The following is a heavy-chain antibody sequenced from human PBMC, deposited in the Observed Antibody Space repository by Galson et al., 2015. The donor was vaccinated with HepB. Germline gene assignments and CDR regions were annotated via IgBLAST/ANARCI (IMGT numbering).Heavy chain of an antibody. J-gene: IGHJ4*02. D-gene: IGHD1-7*01. Sequence: SVKVSCKASGFTFNSYGFTWVRQAPGQGLEWIGWISAYNGNTDYAQKFQGRVTMTTDTSTTTAYLDLGSLRSDDTAVYYCARDRYGTTRGDPAYGGQGTQVTGSS. CDR1: GFTFNSYG. V-gene: IGHV1-18*01. CDR2: ISAYNGNT. CDR3: ARDRYGTTRGDPAY.